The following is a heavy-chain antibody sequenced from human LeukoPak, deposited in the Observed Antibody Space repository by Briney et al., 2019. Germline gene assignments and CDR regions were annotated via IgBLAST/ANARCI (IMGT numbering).Heavy chain of an antibody. D-gene: IGHD4-17*01. CDR2: ISSSSSYI. Sequence: PGGSLRLSCAASGFTFSSYSMNWVRQAPGKGLEWVSSISSSSSYIYYADSVKGRFTISRDNAKNSLYLQMNSLRAEDTAVYYCARYGYRNGDQGMLYGMDVWGKGTTVTVSS. CDR1: GFTFSSYS. V-gene: IGHV3-21*01. CDR3: ARYGYRNGDQGMLYGMDV. J-gene: IGHJ6*04.